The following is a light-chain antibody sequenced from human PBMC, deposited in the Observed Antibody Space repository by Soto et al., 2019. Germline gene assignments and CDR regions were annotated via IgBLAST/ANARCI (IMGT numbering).Light chain of an antibody. CDR2: GES. J-gene: IGKJ5*01. CDR1: QSVSSS. CDR3: EQYNNWPPIT. Sequence: EIVLWQSPATMCVSXGERATLFCRASQSVSSSLAWYHQKPGKPPRLLXXGESTRGTRIQARLSGSGSGKEFTLNISSLQSEEFAVYYCEQYNNWPPITFGQGTRLEIK. V-gene: IGKV3-15*01.